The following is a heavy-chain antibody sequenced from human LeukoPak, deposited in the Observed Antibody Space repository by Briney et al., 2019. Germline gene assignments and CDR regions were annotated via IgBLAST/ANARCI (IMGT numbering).Heavy chain of an antibody. CDR1: GGSISSGSYY. V-gene: IGHV4-61*02. D-gene: IGHD5-18*01. J-gene: IGHJ6*03. CDR3: ARDVKYSCGYVYYYYYMDV. CDR2: IYTSGST. Sequence: PSETLSLTCTVSGGSISSGSYYWSWIRQPAGKGLEWIGRIYTSGSTNYNPSLKSRVTISVDTSKNQFSLKLSSVTAADTAVYYCARDVKYSCGYVYYYYYMDVWGKGTTVTVSS.